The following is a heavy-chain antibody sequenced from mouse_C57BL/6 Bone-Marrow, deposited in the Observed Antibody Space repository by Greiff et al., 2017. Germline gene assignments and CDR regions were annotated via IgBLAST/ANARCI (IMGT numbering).Heavy chain of an antibody. D-gene: IGHD1-1*01. Sequence: QVQLQQPGAELVKPGASVKLSCKASGYTFTSYWMHWVKQRPGQGLEWIGMIHPNSGSTNYNEKFKSKATLTVDKSSSTAYMQLSSLTSEDSAVYYCAREVGSSLAYWGQGTLVTVSA. CDR1: GYTFTSYW. J-gene: IGHJ3*01. CDR3: AREVGSSLAY. CDR2: IHPNSGST. V-gene: IGHV1-64*01.